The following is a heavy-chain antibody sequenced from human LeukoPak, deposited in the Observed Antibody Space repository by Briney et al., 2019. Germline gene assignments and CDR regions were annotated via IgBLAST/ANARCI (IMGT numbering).Heavy chain of an antibody. CDR1: GFTFDDYA. D-gene: IGHD3-9*01. J-gene: IGHJ4*02. CDR2: ISWNSGSI. V-gene: IGHV3-9*03. CDR3: AKDGTYYDILTGYYFDY. Sequence: GGSLRLSCAASGFTFDDYAMHWVRQAPGKGLEWVSGISWNSGSIGYADSVKGRFTISRDNAKNSLYLQMNSLRAEDMALYYCAKDGTYYDILTGYYFDYWGQGTLVTVSS.